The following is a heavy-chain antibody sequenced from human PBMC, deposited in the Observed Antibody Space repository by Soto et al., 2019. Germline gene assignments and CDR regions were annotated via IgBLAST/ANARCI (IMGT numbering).Heavy chain of an antibody. Sequence: QVQLQQWGAGLLKPSETLSLTCAVYGGSFSGYYWTWIRQPPGTGLEWIGEINHSGSTNYNPSLKRRVPLSVHTSKNPFSLNLTSVTAAAPAVYYCARDNITGLFDYWGQGTLLTVSS. V-gene: IGHV4-34*01. CDR2: INHSGST. J-gene: IGHJ4*02. D-gene: IGHD2-8*02. CDR1: GGSFSGYY. CDR3: ARDNITGLFDY.